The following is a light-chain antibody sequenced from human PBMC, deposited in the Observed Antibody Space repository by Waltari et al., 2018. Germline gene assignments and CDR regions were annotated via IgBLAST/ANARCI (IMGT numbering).Light chain of an antibody. V-gene: IGKV1-39*01. Sequence: DIQMTQSPSSLSASVGDRVSISCRASQSISKSLNWYQQNPGRVPKLLIHAASRLQVGVPSRFSGGGSGTDFTLTIRGLQSEDFATYYCQQTYSTVWTFGQGTRVE. J-gene: IGKJ1*01. CDR1: QSISKS. CDR3: QQTYSTVWT. CDR2: AAS.